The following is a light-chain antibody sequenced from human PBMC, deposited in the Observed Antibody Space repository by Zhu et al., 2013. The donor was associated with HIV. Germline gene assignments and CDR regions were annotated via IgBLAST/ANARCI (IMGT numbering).Light chain of an antibody. Sequence: MVLTQSSATLSVSPGERAALSCRASQSVSINLAWYQQKPGQAPRLLIYGASTRATGIPDRFSGSGSGTDFTLTISSLQPEDVATYYCQKYNSAPRTFGQGTKVEIK. CDR2: GAS. CDR3: QKYNSAPRT. V-gene: IGKV3D-15*01. CDR1: QSVSIN. J-gene: IGKJ1*01.